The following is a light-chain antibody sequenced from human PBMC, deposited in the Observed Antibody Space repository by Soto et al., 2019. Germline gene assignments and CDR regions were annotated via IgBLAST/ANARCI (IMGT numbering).Light chain of an antibody. CDR3: SSYTSSSTPVV. CDR1: SSDVGGYNY. Sequence: QSALTQPASVSGSPGQSITISCTGTSSDVGGYNYVSWYQQHPGKAPKLMIYDVSNRPSGVSNRFSGSKSGNTASLTISGLQAEDEADYYCSSYTSSSTPVVLGTG. J-gene: IGLJ1*01. V-gene: IGLV2-14*01. CDR2: DVS.